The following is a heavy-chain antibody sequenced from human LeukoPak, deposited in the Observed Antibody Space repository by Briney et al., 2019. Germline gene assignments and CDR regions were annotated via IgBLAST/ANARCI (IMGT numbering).Heavy chain of an antibody. CDR1: GGTFSSYA. Sequence: ASVKVSCKASGGTFSSYAISWVRQAPGQGLEWMGGIIPIFGTANYAQKFQGRVTITADKSTSTAYMELSSLTSEDTAVYYCARAVGYCSSTSCYYYYMDVWGKGTTVTVSS. J-gene: IGHJ6*03. D-gene: IGHD2-2*01. CDR3: ARAVGYCSSTSCYYYYMDV. V-gene: IGHV1-69*06. CDR2: IIPIFGTA.